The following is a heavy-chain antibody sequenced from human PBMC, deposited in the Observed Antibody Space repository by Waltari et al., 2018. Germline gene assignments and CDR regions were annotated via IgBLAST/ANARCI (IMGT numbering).Heavy chain of an antibody. Sequence: EVQLLESGGGLVQPGGSLRLSCAASGFTFSTCARTWVRQAPGKGLEWVSSINENENQGTTHYAECVKGRFTISRDDSKNTLYLQMNSLRAEDTAVYYCAKQFLDENWGQGTLVTVSS. CDR2: INENENQGTT. CDR3: AKQFLDEN. CDR1: GFTFSTCA. D-gene: IGHD3-3*01. J-gene: IGHJ4*02. V-gene: IGHV3-23*01.